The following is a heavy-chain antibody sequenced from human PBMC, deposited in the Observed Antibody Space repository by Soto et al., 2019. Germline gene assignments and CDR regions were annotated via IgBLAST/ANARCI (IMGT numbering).Heavy chain of an antibody. J-gene: IGHJ4*02. D-gene: IGHD2-21*01. CDR1: GDTFGRNA. CDR3: TKAGDSADYGY. Sequence: QVHLVQSGPEVKRPGSSVKVSCKASGDTFGRNAIHWVRQAPGQGLEWMGGIIPMFPTTNYAQKFKGRLIIYADKSTGTAYMEMTSLRSEDTAVYYCTKAGDSADYGYWGQGTLVTVSS. CDR2: IIPMFPTT. V-gene: IGHV1-69*06.